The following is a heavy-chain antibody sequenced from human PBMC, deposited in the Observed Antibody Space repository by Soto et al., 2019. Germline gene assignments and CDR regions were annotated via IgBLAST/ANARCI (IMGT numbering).Heavy chain of an antibody. V-gene: IGHV3-23*01. D-gene: IGHD2-15*01. CDR3: AKDCGGGGSCTH. CDR1: GFTFSGYA. Sequence: DVQLWESGGGLVRPGGSLRLSCAASGFTFSGYAVTWVRQSPGKGLYRVSTIGGSGETRYFADSVRGRFTISRDNSNNTVYLQMNSLRADDTAVYYCAKDCGGGGSCTHWGQGTRVTVSS. J-gene: IGHJ4*02. CDR2: IGGSGETR.